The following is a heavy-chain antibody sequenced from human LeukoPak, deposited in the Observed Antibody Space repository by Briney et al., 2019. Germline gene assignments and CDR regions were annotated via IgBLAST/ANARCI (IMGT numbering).Heavy chain of an antibody. D-gene: IGHD2-2*01. CDR3: ARDLGYCSSTSCHYYYMDV. CDR1: GYTFTSYD. Sequence: ASVKVSCKASGYTFTSYDINWVRQATGQGLEWMGWMNPNSGNTGYAQKFQGRVTITRNTSISTAYMELSSLRSEDTAVYYCARDLGYCSSTSCHYYYMDVWGKGTTVTVSS. CDR2: MNPNSGNT. J-gene: IGHJ6*03. V-gene: IGHV1-8*03.